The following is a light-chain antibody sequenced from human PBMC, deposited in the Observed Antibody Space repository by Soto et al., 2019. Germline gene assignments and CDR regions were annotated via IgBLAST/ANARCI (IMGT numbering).Light chain of an antibody. CDR1: RSVSSRY. CDR2: GAS. CDR3: QQYGSSPGT. V-gene: IGKV3-20*01. J-gene: IGKJ1*01. Sequence: EIVLTQSPGTLSLSPGERVTLSCRASRSVSSRYLAWYQQKPGQAPRLLIYGASIRATGIPDRFSGSGSGTAFTRTISRLEPEDFAVYYCQQYGSSPGTFGQGTKVEIK.